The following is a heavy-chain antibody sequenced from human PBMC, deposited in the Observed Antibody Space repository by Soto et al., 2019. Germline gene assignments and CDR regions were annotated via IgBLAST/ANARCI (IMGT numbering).Heavy chain of an antibody. D-gene: IGHD2-15*01. CDR2: ISGSGGST. Sequence: GGSLRLSCAASGFTFSSYAMSWVRQAPGKGLEWVSAISGSGGSTYYADSVKGRFNISRESSKNTLYLQMNSLSAEDTAVYYCTKDSWGLGEDDACDIWGEGTMVTGSS. J-gene: IGHJ3*02. CDR3: TKDSWGLGEDDACDI. CDR1: GFTFSSYA. V-gene: IGHV3-23*01.